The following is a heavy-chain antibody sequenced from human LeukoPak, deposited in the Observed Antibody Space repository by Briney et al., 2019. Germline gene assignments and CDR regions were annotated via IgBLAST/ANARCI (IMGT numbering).Heavy chain of an antibody. CDR1: GYTFTSYD. V-gene: IGHV1-8*01. CDR3: ARASGRGARVRGVIIKYYFDY. CDR2: MNPNSGNT. D-gene: IGHD3-10*01. Sequence: ASVKVSCRASGYTFTSYDINWVRQATGQGLEWMGWMNPNSGNTGYAQKFQGRVTMTRNTSISTAYMELSSLRSEDTAVYYCARASGRGARVRGVIIKYYFDYWGQGTLVTVSS. J-gene: IGHJ4*02.